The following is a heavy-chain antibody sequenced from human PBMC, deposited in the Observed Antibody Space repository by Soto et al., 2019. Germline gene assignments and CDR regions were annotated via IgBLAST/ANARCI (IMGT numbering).Heavy chain of an antibody. CDR2: ISYDGSNK. D-gene: IGHD4-4*01. Sequence: QVQLVESGGGVVQPGRSLRLSCAASGFTFSSYGMHWVRQAPGKGLEWVAVISYDGSNKYYADAVKGRFTISRDNSKNTLYLQMNSLRAEDTAVYYCASGRPHDYSYHPGADYYYYMDVWGKGTTVTVSS. CDR1: GFTFSSYG. V-gene: IGHV3-30*03. J-gene: IGHJ6*03. CDR3: ASGRPHDYSYHPGADYYYYMDV.